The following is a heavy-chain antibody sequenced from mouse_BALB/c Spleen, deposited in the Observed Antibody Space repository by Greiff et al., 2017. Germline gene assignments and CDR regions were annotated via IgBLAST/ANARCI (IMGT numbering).Heavy chain of an antibody. CDR3: ARLPSYHCAMDY. Sequence: EVQLVESGGGLVQPGGSRKLSCAASGFTFSSFGMHWVRQAPEKGLEWVAYISSGSSTIYYADTVKGRFTISRDNPKNTLFLQMTSLRSEDTAMYYCARLPSYHCAMDYWGQGTSVTVSS. CDR1: GFTFSSFG. CDR2: ISSGSSTI. J-gene: IGHJ4*01. V-gene: IGHV5-17*02. D-gene: IGHD6-1*01.